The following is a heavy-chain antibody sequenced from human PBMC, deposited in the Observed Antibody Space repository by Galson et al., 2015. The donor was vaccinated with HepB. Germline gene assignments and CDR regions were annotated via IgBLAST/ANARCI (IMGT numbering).Heavy chain of an antibody. V-gene: IGHV1-46*04. D-gene: IGHD5-24*01. J-gene: IGHJ5*02. Sequence: SVKVSCKASGYTFTSYYMHWVRQAPGQGLEWMGIINPSGGSTSYAQKLQGRVTMTRDTSTSTVYMELSSLRSEDTAVYHCAVSRDGYPETGSYNWFDPWGQGTLVTVSS. CDR2: INPSGGST. CDR3: AVSRDGYPETGSYNWFDP. CDR1: GYTFTSYY.